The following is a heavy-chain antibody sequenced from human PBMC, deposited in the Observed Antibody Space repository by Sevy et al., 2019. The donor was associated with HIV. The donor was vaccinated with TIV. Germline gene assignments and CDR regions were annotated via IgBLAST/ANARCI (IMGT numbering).Heavy chain of an antibody. CDR3: ARAGWVDVDTAMVFDY. V-gene: IGHV3-48*02. J-gene: IGHJ4*02. CDR2: ISSSSTI. Sequence: GGSLRLSCAASGFTFSSYSMNWVRQAPGKGLEWVSYISSSSTIYYADSVKGRFTISRDNAKNSLYLQMNSLRDEDTAVYYCARAGWVDVDTAMVFDYWGQGTLVTVSS. D-gene: IGHD5-18*01. CDR1: GFTFSSYS.